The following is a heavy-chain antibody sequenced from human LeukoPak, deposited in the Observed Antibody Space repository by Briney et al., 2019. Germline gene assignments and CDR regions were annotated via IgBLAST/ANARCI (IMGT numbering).Heavy chain of an antibody. D-gene: IGHD3-9*01. CDR1: GFTVSSNY. Sequence: GGSLRLSCAASGFTVSSNYMSWVRQAPGKGLEWVAVISYDGSNKYYADSVKGRFTLSRDNSKNTLFLQMNSLRAEDTAVYYCARDLGYFDWLGYFDYWGQGTLVTVSS. CDR3: ARDLGYFDWLGYFDY. V-gene: IGHV3-30-3*01. J-gene: IGHJ4*02. CDR2: ISYDGSNK.